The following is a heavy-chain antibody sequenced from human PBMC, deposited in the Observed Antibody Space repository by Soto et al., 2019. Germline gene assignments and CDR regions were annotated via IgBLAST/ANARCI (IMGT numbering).Heavy chain of an antibody. CDR3: ARDLTSVGPAATVGYYYYMDG. D-gene: IGHD2-2*01. V-gene: IGHV1-69*04. CDR1: GGTFSSYT. J-gene: IGHJ6*03. Sequence: SVKVSCKASGGTFSSYTISWVRQAPGQGLEWMGRIIPILGIANYAQKFQGRVTITADKSTSTAYMELSSLRSEDTAVYYCARDLTSVGPAATVGYYYYMDGWGKGTTVTVSS. CDR2: IIPILGIA.